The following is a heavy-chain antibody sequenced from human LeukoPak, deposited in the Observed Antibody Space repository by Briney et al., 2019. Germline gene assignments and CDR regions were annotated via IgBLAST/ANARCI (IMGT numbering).Heavy chain of an antibody. V-gene: IGHV4-61*02. Sequence: SETLSLTCTVSGDSITNDNHYWSWIRQPAGKGLEWIGRISATGNTNYNPSLKSRVTISADTSKNQFSLRLSSVTAADTAVYYCARLGDYYDSSGYHAPIDYWGQGTLVTVSS. J-gene: IGHJ4*02. CDR1: GDSITNDNHY. CDR2: ISATGNT. D-gene: IGHD3-22*01. CDR3: ARLGDYYDSSGYHAPIDY.